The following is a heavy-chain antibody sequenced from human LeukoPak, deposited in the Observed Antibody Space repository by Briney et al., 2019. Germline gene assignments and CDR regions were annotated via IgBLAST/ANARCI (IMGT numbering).Heavy chain of an antibody. V-gene: IGHV4-4*07. J-gene: IGHJ5*02. CDR1: GGSISSYY. CDR2: IYTSGSI. D-gene: IGHD3-9*01. Sequence: SETLSLTCTVSGGSISSYYWSWIRQPAGKGLEWIGRIYTSGSITYNPSLKSRVSMSVDTSKNQFSLKLSSVTAADTAVYYCARDYDILTGYPTTVAFDPWGQGTLVTVSS. CDR3: ARDYDILTGYPTTVAFDP.